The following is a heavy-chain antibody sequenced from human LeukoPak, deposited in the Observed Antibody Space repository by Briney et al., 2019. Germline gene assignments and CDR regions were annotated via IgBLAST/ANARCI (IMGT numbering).Heavy chain of an antibody. V-gene: IGHV4-4*02. D-gene: IGHD6-19*01. CDR1: GGSISSSNW. J-gene: IGHJ4*02. CDR2: IYHSGST. CDR3: ARDIGAVAGL. Sequence: SETLSLTCAVSGGSISSSNWWSWVRQPPGKGLEWIGSIYHSGSTYYNPSLKSRVTISVDTSKNQFSLKRSSVTAADTAVYYCARDIGAVAGLWGQGTLVTVSS.